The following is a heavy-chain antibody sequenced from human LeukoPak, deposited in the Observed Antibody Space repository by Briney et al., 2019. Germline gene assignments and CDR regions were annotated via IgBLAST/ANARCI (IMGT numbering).Heavy chain of an antibody. CDR1: GFSFSASG. CDR3: VKDRGGSGWSPFDF. Sequence: GGSLRLSCSASGFSFSASGMHWVRQAPGKGLDYISSINKIGTTTYYADSVKGRFTISRDNSKNTLYLQMSHLRVEDSSVYYCVKDRGGSGWSPFDFWGLGTLVSVSP. D-gene: IGHD6-13*01. J-gene: IGHJ4*02. CDR2: INKIGTTT. V-gene: IGHV3-64D*08.